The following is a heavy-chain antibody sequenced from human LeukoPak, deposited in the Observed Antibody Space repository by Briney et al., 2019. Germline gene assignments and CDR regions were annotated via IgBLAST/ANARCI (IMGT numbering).Heavy chain of an antibody. CDR3: ARDGVPYYDILTGYLGYYMDV. CDR2: ISSSSSYI. D-gene: IGHD3-9*01. V-gene: IGHV3-21*01. CDR1: GFTFSSYS. J-gene: IGHJ6*03. Sequence: GGSLRLSCAGSGFTFSSYSMNWVRQAPGKGLEWVSCISSSSSYIYYADSVKGRFTISRDNAKNSLYLQMNSLRAEDTAVYYCARDGVPYYDILTGYLGYYMDVWGKGTTVTVSS.